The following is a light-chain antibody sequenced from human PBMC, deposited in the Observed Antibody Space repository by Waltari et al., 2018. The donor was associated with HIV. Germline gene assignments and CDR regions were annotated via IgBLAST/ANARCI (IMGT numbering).Light chain of an antibody. CDR2: DVR. CDR1: NSDVGGYDY. CDR3: SSYASTTTSHVV. Sequence: QSALTQPASVSGSPGQSFNIPCPGTNSDVGGYDYVSWYQQYPGKAPKLIIFDVRNRPSGVSHRFSGSKSGNTASLAISGLQAEDEADFYCSSYASTTTSHVVFGGGTKLTVL. J-gene: IGLJ2*01. V-gene: IGLV2-14*03.